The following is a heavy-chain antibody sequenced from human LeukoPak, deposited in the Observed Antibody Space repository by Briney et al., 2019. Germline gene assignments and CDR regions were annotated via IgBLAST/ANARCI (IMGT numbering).Heavy chain of an antibody. CDR3: ARDDFGYCSSTSCYYYYMDV. D-gene: IGHD2-2*03. CDR2: INPNSGGT. V-gene: IGHV1-2*02. J-gene: IGHJ6*03. Sequence: ASVKVSCKASGYTFTGYYMHWVRQAPGQGLEWMGWINPNSGGTNYAQKFQGRVTMTRGTSISTAYMELSRLRSDDTAVYYCARDDFGYCSSTSCYYYYMDVWGKGTTVTVSS. CDR1: GYTFTGYY.